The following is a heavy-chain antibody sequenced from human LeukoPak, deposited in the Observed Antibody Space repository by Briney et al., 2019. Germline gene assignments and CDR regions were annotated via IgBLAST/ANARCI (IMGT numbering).Heavy chain of an antibody. CDR3: ASGAIFGVTTRGYGMDA. D-gene: IGHD3-3*01. CDR2: MNPNSGGT. CDR1: GYTFTTYD. Sequence: ASVKVSCKASGYTFTTYDINWVRQAPGQGLEWVAWMNPNSGGTVYAQNFQGRVTLARDTSIGTAYMELNSLTSEDTAVYYCASGAIFGVTTRGYGMDAWGQGTTVTVSS. V-gene: IGHV1-8*01. J-gene: IGHJ6*02.